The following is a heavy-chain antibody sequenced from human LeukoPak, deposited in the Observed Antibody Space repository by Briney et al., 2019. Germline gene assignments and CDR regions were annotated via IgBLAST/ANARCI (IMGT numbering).Heavy chain of an antibody. J-gene: IGHJ4*02. CDR2: INWNGGST. V-gene: IGHV3-20*04. D-gene: IGHD6-13*01. Sequence: GGSLRLSCAASGFTFDDYGLSWVRRAPGKGLEWVSGINWNGGSTGCADSVKGRFTISRDNAKNSLYLQMNSLRAEDTALYYCAREMVAAPGDYWGQGTLVTVSS. CDR1: GFTFDDYG. CDR3: AREMVAAPGDY.